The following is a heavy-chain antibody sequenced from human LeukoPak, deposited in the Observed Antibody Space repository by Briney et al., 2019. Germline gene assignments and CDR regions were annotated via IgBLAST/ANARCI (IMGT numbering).Heavy chain of an antibody. CDR2: INHSGST. D-gene: IGHD4-17*01. CDR1: GFTFTSYN. V-gene: IGHV4-34*01. CDR3: ARTYGDYRYYYYYMDV. Sequence: GSLRLSCAASGFTFTSYNMNWIRQSPGKGLEWIGEINHSGSTNYNPSLKSRVTISVDTSKNQFSLKLSSVTAADTAVYYCARTYGDYRYYYYYMDVWGKGTTVTVSS. J-gene: IGHJ6*03.